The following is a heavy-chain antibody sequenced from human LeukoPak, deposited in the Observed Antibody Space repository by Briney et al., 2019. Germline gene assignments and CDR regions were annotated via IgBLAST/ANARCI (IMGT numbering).Heavy chain of an antibody. CDR2: ISGSGGST. D-gene: IGHD5-18*01. Sequence: GGSLRLSCAASGFTFTSYAMSWVRQAPGMGLEWVSGISGSGGSTYYADSVKVQFTISRDNSKNTLYLQMNSLRAEDTAVYYCAKTIGTAMVPEGFNSWDQGALVTVSS. CDR1: GFTFTSYA. V-gene: IGHV3-23*01. CDR3: AKTIGTAMVPEGFNS. J-gene: IGHJ4*02.